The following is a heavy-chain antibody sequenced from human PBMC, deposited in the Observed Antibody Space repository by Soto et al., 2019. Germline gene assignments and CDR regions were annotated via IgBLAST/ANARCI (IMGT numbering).Heavy chain of an antibody. D-gene: IGHD2-8*02. V-gene: IGHV1-24*01. CDR2: IDHEHGEQ. Sequence: SVKVSCRVSGHSLTELSIHWVRQSPGEGLEWMGGIDHEHGEQHYAQKFQGRLTLTPDTSIDTAYMELSNLRSDDTAVYYCPRPSTGRELVIRANFESWGLGTLV. J-gene: IGHJ5*01. CDR1: GHSLTELS. CDR3: PRPSTGRELVIRANFES.